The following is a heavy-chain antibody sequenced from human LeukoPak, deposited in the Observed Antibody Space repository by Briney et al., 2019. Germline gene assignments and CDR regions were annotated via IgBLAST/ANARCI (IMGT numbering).Heavy chain of an antibody. CDR2: ISSSGSTI. V-gene: IGHV3-11*04. D-gene: IGHD3-3*01. CDR1: GFTFSDYY. Sequence: GGSLRLSCAASGFTFSDYYMSWIRQAPGKGLEWVSYISSSGSTIYYADSVKGRFTISRDNAKNSLYLQMNSLRAEDAAVYYCARAPYYDFWSGLGLFDYWGQGTLVTVSS. J-gene: IGHJ4*02. CDR3: ARAPYYDFWSGLGLFDY.